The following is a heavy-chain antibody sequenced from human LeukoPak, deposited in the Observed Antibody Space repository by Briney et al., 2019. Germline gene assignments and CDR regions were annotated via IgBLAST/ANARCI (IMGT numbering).Heavy chain of an antibody. CDR1: GYTFTGYY. CDR3: AREPAAAGFDY. J-gene: IGHJ4*02. Sequence: ASVKVSCKASGYTFTGYYMHWVRQAPGQGLEWMGWINTNTGNPTYAQGFTGRFVFSLDTSVSTAYLQISSLKAEDTAVYYCAREPAAAGFDYWGQGTLVTVSS. V-gene: IGHV7-4-1*02. D-gene: IGHD6-13*01. CDR2: INTNTGNP.